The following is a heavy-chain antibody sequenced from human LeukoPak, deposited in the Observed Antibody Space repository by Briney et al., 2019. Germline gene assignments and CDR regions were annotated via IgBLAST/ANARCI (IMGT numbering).Heavy chain of an antibody. CDR3: ARGVAALMDV. CDR2: IKQDASEK. D-gene: IGHD6-6*01. J-gene: IGHJ6*03. V-gene: IGHV3-7*04. CDR1: GFTFSSYS. Sequence: GGSLRLSCAASGFTFSSYSMNWVRQAPGKGLEWVANIKQDASEKYYVDSVRGRFTISRDNAKNSLYLQMDSLRGEDTAVYFCARGVAALMDVWGKGTTVTVSS.